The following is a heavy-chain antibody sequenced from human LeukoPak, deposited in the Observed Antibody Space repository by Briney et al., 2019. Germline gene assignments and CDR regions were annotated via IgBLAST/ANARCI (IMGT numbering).Heavy chain of an antibody. D-gene: IGHD3-16*02. V-gene: IGHV4-59*01. CDR3: ARGGYVWGSYRDR. Sequence: RPSETLSLTCTVSGGSISSYYWSWIRQPPGKGLEWIGYIYYSGSTNYNPSLKSRVTISVDTSKNQLSLKLSSVTAADTAVYYCARGGYVWGSYRDRWGRGILVTVSS. CDR2: IYYSGST. CDR1: GGSISSYY. J-gene: IGHJ5*02.